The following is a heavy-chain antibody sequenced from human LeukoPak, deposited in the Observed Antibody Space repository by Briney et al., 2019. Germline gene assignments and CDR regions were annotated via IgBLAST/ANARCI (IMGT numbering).Heavy chain of an antibody. CDR1: GFTFSSYG. V-gene: IGHV3-30*02. D-gene: IGHD5-12*01. J-gene: IGHJ4*02. Sequence: GGSLRLSCAASGFTFSSYGMHWVRQAPGKGLEWVAFIRYDGSNKYYADSVKGRFTISRDNSKNTLYLQMNDLRAEDTAVYYCARDLHSGPEAGGYWGQGTLVTVSS. CDR3: ARDLHSGPEAGGY. CDR2: IRYDGSNK.